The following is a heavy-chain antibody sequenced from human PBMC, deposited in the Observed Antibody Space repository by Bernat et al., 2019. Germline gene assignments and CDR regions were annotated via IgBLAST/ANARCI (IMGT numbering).Heavy chain of an antibody. V-gene: IGHV3-64*01. CDR2: ISSNGGST. CDR3: ARGLGQTIFGGQGDAFDI. D-gene: IGHD3-3*01. Sequence: EVQLVESGGGLVKPGGSLRLSCAASGFTFSSCAMHWVRQAPGKGLEYVSAISSNGGSTYYANSVRGRFTISRDSSKNTLYLQMGSLRAEDMAVYYWARGLGQTIFGGQGDAFDIWGQGTMVTVSS. CDR1: GFTFSSCA. J-gene: IGHJ3*02.